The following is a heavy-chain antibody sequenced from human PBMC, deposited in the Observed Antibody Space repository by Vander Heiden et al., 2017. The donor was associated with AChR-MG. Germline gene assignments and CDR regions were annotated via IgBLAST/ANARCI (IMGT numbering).Heavy chain of an antibody. J-gene: IGHJ5*02. CDR2: ISGSGGST. CDR1: GFTFSSYA. V-gene: IGHV3-23*01. D-gene: IGHD6-19*01. Sequence: EVQLLESGGGLVQPGGSLRLSCAASGFTFSSYAMSWVRQAPGKGLEWVSAISGSGGSTYYADSVKGRFTISRDNSKNTLYLQMNSLRAEDTAVYYCAKVERVIAVAGMVVNWFDPWGQGTLVTVSS. CDR3: AKVERVIAVAGMVVNWFDP.